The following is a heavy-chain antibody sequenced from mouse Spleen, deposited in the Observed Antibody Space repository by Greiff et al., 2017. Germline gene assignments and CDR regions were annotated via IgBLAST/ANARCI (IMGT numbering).Heavy chain of an antibody. D-gene: IGHD2-4*01. J-gene: IGHJ1*03. CDR2: IDPETGGT. CDR1: GYTFTDYE. CDR3: TSYYDYDWYFDV. V-gene: IGHV1-15*01. Sequence: VQLQQSGAELVRPGASVTLSCKASGYTFTDYEMHWVKQTPVHGLEWIGAIDPETGGTAYNQKFKGKAILTADKSSSTAYMELRSLTSEDSAVYYCTSYYDYDWYFDVWGTGTTVTVSS.